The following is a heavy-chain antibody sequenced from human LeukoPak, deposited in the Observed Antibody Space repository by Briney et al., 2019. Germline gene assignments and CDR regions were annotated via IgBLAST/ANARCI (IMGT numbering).Heavy chain of an antibody. D-gene: IGHD5-24*01. CDR3: ARGEQDMATMSIDY. V-gene: IGHV3-30-3*01. J-gene: IGHJ4*02. CDR2: ISYDGSNK. Sequence: GGSLRLSCAASGFTFSSYAMHWVRQAPGKGLEWVAVISYDGSNKYYADSVKGRFTISRDNSKNSLHLQMHSLSAEDTAVYYCARGEQDMATMSIDYWGQGALVTVSS. CDR1: GFTFSSYA.